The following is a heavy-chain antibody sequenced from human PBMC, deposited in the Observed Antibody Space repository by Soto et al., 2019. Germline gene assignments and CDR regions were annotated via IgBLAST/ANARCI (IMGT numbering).Heavy chain of an antibody. V-gene: IGHV4-31*03. Sequence: QVQLQESGPGLVKPSQTLSLTCTVSGGSISSGGYYWSWIRQHPGKGLEWIGYIYYSGSTYYNPSLKSRVTISVDTSKIQFYLKMSSVTAADTAVYYCASSKPGIAAAGTHPDYWGQGTLVTVSS. CDR2: IYYSGST. J-gene: IGHJ4*02. CDR1: GGSISSGGYY. CDR3: ASSKPGIAAAGTHPDY. D-gene: IGHD6-13*01.